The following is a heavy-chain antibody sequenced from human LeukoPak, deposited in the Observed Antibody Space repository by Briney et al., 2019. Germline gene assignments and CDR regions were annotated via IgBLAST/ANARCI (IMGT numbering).Heavy chain of an antibody. CDR3: ASWAGTATGFSGPFDY. CDR1: GFTFSNYY. J-gene: IGHJ4*02. CDR2: IKQDGSER. V-gene: IGHV3-7*01. D-gene: IGHD6-13*01. Sequence: GGSLRLSCAASGFTFSNYYMSWVRRAPGKGLEWVANIKQDGSERFYGGSVTGRFTISRDNAKNSVYLQMNSLRAEDTAVCYCASWAGTATGFSGPFDYWGQGTLVTVSS.